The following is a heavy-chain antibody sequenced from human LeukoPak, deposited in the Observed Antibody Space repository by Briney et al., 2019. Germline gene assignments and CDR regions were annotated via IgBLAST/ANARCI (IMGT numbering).Heavy chain of an antibody. D-gene: IGHD3-16*02. J-gene: IGHJ6*03. CDR3: ARVYYDYVWGSYRYPYYYYMDV. Sequence: ASVKVSCKASGYTFTGYYMHWVRQATGQGLEWMGWMNPNSGNTGYAQKFQGRVTMTRNTSISTAYMELSSLRSEDTAVYYCARVYYDYVWGSYRYPYYYYMDVWGKGTTVTVSS. CDR1: GYTFTGYY. V-gene: IGHV1-8*02. CDR2: MNPNSGNT.